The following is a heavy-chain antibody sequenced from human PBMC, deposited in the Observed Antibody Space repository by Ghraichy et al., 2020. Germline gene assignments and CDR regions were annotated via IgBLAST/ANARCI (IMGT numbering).Heavy chain of an antibody. V-gene: IGHV3-7*01. CDR1: GFTFSSYW. J-gene: IGHJ4*02. CDR2: IKQDGSAK. D-gene: IGHD3-10*01. Sequence: GGSLRLSCAASGFTFSSYWMSWVRQAPGRGLEWVANIKQDGSAKYYVDSVKGRFTISRDNAKNSLYLQVNSLRAEDTAVYYCASLGQEGYEGSGSCSGYWCQRAVVTVSS. CDR3: ASLGQEGYEGSGSCSGY.